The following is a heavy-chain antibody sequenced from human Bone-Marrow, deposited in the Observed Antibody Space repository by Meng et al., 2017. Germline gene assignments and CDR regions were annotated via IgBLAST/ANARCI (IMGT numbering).Heavy chain of an antibody. D-gene: IGHD6-19*01. J-gene: IGHJ4*02. Sequence: VQLQEPGPGLVKPPGSLSLTCAVSGGSISSSNWWSWVRQPPGKGLEWIGEIYHSGSTNYNPSLKSRVTISVDKSKNQFSLKLSSVTAADTAVYYCARARGIAVAEPWDYWGQGTQVTVSS. CDR3: ARARGIAVAEPWDY. V-gene: IGHV4-4*03. CDR2: IYHSGST. CDR1: GGSISSSNW.